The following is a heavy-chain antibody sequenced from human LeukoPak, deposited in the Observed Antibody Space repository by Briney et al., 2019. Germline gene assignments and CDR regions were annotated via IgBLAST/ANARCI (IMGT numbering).Heavy chain of an antibody. CDR1: GGSISSYY. CDR3: ARGSEGIQL. D-gene: IGHD5-18*01. J-gene: IGHJ4*02. V-gene: IGHV4-59*12. Sequence: KTSETLSLTCTVSGGSISSYYWSWIRRPPGKGLEWIGYISYSGSTNYNPSLKSRVTMSVDTSKNQFSLKLSSVTAADTAVYYCARGSEGIQLWSQGTLVTVSS. CDR2: ISYSGST.